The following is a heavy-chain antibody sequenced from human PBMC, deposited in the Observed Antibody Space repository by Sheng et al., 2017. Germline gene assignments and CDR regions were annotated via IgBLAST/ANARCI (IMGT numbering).Heavy chain of an antibody. D-gene: IGHD6-13*01. J-gene: IGHJ4*02. CDR3: AREITSIAAPGSALGY. Sequence: QVQLVQSGAEVKKPGSSVKVSCKASGGRFSSNAINWVRQAPGQGLEWMGGIIPIFDTTNYAQKFQGRVTVTADESTSTAYMELSSLRSEDTAVYYCAREITSIAAPGSALGYWGQGTLVTVSS. CDR1: GGRFSSNA. V-gene: IGHV1-69*13. CDR2: IIPIFDTT.